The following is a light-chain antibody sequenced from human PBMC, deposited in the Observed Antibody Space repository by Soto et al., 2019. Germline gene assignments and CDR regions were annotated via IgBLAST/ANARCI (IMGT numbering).Light chain of an antibody. CDR3: SSSGGSPTYV. CDR1: SSDLGSYNY. Sequence: QSVLTQPASVSGSPGQSITISCTGTSSDLGSYNYVSWYQHHPGKAPKLMIYEVSNRPSGVSNRFSGSKSGNTASLTISGLQAEDEADYYCSSSGGSPTYVFGTGTKVTVL. V-gene: IGLV2-14*01. CDR2: EVS. J-gene: IGLJ1*01.